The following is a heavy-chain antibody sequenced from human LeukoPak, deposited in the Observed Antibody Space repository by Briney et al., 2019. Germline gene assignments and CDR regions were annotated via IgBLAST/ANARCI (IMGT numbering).Heavy chain of an antibody. V-gene: IGHV1-2*02. J-gene: IGHJ4*02. CDR2: INPNSGGT. Sequence: ASVKVSCKASGYTFTGYYMHWVRQAPGQGLEWMGWINPNSGGTNYAQKFQGRVTMTRDTSISTAYMELSRLRSDDTAVYYCAVPGGDYVWGSYFDYWGQGTLVTVSS. CDR3: AVPGGDYVWGSYFDY. CDR1: GYTFTGYY. D-gene: IGHD3-16*01.